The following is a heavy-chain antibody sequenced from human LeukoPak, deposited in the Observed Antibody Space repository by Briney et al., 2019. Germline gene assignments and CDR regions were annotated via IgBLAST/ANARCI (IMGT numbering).Heavy chain of an antibody. CDR3: ARQSITIFGVVIDP. CDR2: ISSSSSTI. CDR1: GFTFSTYS. Sequence: GGSLRLSCAASGFTFSTYSMNWVRQAPGKGLEWVSYISSSSSTIYYADSVKSRFTISRDNAKNSLYLQMNSLRAEDAAVYYCARQSITIFGVVIDPWGQGTLVTVSS. D-gene: IGHD3-3*01. V-gene: IGHV3-48*01. J-gene: IGHJ5*02.